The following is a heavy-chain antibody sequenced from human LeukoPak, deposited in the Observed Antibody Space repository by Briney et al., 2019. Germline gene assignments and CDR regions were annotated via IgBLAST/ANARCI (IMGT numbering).Heavy chain of an antibody. CDR1: GYTLTELS. D-gene: IGHD1-26*01. J-gene: IGHJ4*02. CDR3: ATALTGATTHDY. V-gene: IGHV1-24*01. Sequence: ASVKVSCKVSGYTLTELSMRWVRQAPGKGLEWMGGFDPEDGETIYAQKFQGRVTMTEDTSTDTAYMELSSLRSEDTAVYYCATALTGATTHDYWGQGTLVTVSS. CDR2: FDPEDGET.